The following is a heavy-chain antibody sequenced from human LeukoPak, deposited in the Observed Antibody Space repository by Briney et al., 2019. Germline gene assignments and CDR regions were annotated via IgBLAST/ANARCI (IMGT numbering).Heavy chain of an antibody. J-gene: IGHJ4*02. CDR2: MNPNSGNT. V-gene: IGHV1-8*01. Sequence: ASVKVSCKASGYTFTSYNINWVRQAIGQGLEWMGWMNPNSGNTGYAQKFQGRVTITADESTSTAYMELSSLRSEDTAVYHCARYCSGGSCSDWGQGTLVTVSS. CDR3: ARYCSGGSCSD. D-gene: IGHD2-15*01. CDR1: GYTFTSYN.